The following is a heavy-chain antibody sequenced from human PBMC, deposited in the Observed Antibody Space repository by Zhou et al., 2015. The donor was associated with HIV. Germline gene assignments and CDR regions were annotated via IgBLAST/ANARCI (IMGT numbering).Heavy chain of an antibody. J-gene: IGHJ6*02. CDR3: ARRSGDYYHGMDV. CDR2: INPSGGST. Sequence: QVQLVQSGAEVKKPGASVRVSCKASGYTFSSSYIHWVRQAPGQGLEWLGVINPSGGSTAYAQKFQGRVAVTRDTSTSTVYMELSSLRSEDTAVYYCARRSGDYYHGMDVWDQGTTVTVSS. CDR1: GYTFSSSY. V-gene: IGHV1-46*01. D-gene: IGHD1-1*01.